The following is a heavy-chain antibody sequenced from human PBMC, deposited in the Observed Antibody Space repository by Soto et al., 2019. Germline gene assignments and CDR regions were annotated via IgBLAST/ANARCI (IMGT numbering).Heavy chain of an antibody. CDR2: IHHSGTI. D-gene: IGHD3-22*01. V-gene: IGHV4-4*02. J-gene: IGHJ5*02. CDR3: ARNIHCSDHYCYGFDP. CDR1: SGSVTGSNW. Sequence: QVQLQESGPGLVKPSGALSLTCAVSSGSVTGSNWWSWVRQPPGKGLEWIGEIHHSGTINYNASLKSRVTISVDKSNNQFSLQLSSVSAADTAVDYCARNIHCSDHYCYGFDPWGQGTLVTVSS.